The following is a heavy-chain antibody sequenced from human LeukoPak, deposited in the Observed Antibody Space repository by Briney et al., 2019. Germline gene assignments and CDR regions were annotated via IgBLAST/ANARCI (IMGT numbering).Heavy chain of an antibody. CDR1: AGFVSNSNYY. V-gene: IGHV4-39*02. J-gene: IGHJ4*02. D-gene: IGHD6-13*01. CDR3: AKDLTIPNSSSWYVRYFDY. CDR2: IYYSGST. Sequence: SETLSLTCTVSAGFVSNSNYYWGWIRQPPGKGLEWIGSIYYSGSTYYNPSLESRVTISVDTSKNQFSLKLSSVTAADTAVYYCAKDLTIPNSSSWYVRYFDYWGQGTLVTVSS.